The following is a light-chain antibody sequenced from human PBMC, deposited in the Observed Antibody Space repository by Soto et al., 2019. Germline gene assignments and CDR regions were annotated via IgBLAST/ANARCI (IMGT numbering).Light chain of an antibody. CDR1: SGHGSYA. J-gene: IGLJ3*02. V-gene: IGLV4-69*01. CDR2: LNSDGSH. CDR3: QTWGTGIRV. Sequence: QPVLTQSPSASASLGASVKLTCTLRSGHGSYAIAWHQQQPEKGPRYLMKLNSDGSHSKGDGIPDRFSGSSSGAERYLTISSLQSEDEADYYCQTWGTGIRVFGGGTKLTVL.